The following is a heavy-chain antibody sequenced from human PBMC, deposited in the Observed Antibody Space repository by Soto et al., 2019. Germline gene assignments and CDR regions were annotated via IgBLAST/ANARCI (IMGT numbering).Heavy chain of an antibody. Sequence: QVHLQESGPGLVKPSETLSLTCVVSGGSINSHYWSWIRQPPGKGLEWIGYIHYTGSTKYNPALNSRVTISLDTSKSLFSLRLSSVTPADTAVYYWVKTWRGGDGGQGTLVTISS. D-gene: IGHD3-16*01. CDR2: IHYTGST. J-gene: IGHJ4*02. CDR1: GGSINSHY. CDR3: VKTWRGGD. V-gene: IGHV4-59*11.